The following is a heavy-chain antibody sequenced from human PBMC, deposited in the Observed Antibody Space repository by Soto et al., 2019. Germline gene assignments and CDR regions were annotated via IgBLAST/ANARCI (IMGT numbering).Heavy chain of an antibody. CDR2: ISSSSSYT. CDR1: GFTFSDYY. D-gene: IGHD3-3*01. Sequence: PGGSLRLSCAASGFTFSDYYMSWIRQAPGKGLEWVSYISSSSSYTNYADSVKGRFTISRDNAKNSLYLQMNSLRAEDTAVYYCARDQGDYDFWSGYPKDYYYGMDVWGQGTTVTVSS. J-gene: IGHJ6*02. V-gene: IGHV3-11*06. CDR3: ARDQGDYDFWSGYPKDYYYGMDV.